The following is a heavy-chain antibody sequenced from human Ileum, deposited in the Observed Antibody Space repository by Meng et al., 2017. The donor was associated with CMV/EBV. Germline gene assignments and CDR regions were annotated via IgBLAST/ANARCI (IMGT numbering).Heavy chain of an antibody. J-gene: IGHJ4*02. V-gene: IGHV4-30-4*08. CDR2: IYYSGST. Sequence: GELEESGPGLVRPPQTLSLTCTVSGGSISSGDYYWSWIRQSPGKGLEWIGYIYYSGSTYYNPSLKSRLIISVDTSKNQFSLKLSSVTAADTAAYFCARGVNYYPISGYKYYDQWGQGTLVTVSS. CDR1: GGSISSGDYY. CDR3: ARGVNYYPISGYKYYDQ. D-gene: IGHD3-22*01.